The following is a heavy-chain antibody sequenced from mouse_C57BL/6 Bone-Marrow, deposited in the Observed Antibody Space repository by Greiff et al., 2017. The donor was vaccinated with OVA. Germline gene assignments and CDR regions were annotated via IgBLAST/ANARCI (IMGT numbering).Heavy chain of an antibody. CDR2: IYPGDGDT. Sequence: VQLQESGAELVKPGASVKISCKASGYAFSSYWMNWVKQRPGKGLEWIGQIYPGDGDTNYNGKFKGKATLTADKSSSTAYMQLSSLTSEDSAVYFCARWPKISLTFFDYWGQGTTLTVSS. J-gene: IGHJ2*01. CDR1: GYAFSSYW. D-gene: IGHD6-5*01. CDR3: ARWPKISLTFFDY. V-gene: IGHV1-80*01.